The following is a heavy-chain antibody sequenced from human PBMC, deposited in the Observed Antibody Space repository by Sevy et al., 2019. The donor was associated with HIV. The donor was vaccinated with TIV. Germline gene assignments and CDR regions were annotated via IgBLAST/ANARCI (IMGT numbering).Heavy chain of an antibody. D-gene: IGHD6-19*01. CDR1: GGSFSGYY. CDR2: INHSGST. Sequence: SETLSLTCAVYGGSFSGYYWSWIRQPPGKGLEWIGEINHSGSTNYNPSLKSRVTISVDTSKNQFSLKLSSVTAADTAVYYCARLGIAVAGDYWGQGTLVTVSS. V-gene: IGHV4-34*01. J-gene: IGHJ4*02. CDR3: ARLGIAVAGDY.